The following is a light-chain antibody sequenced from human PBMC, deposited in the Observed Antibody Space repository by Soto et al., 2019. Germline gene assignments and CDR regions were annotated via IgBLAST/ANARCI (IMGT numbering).Light chain of an antibody. CDR3: AASDDRLNGYV. Sequence: HSVLTQPPSASGTPGQRITISCSGISSNIGRNPLSWYQQLQGTEPNLLIYTENQRPSGVPDRFSGSKTGTSASLAISGLQYEDEADYYCAASDDRLNGYVFGTGTKVTVL. J-gene: IGLJ1*01. V-gene: IGLV1-44*01. CDR2: TEN. CDR1: SSNIGRNP.